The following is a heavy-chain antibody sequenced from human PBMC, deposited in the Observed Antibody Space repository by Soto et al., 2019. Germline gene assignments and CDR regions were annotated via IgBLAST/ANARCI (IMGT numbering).Heavy chain of an antibody. D-gene: IGHD4-4*01. V-gene: IGHV3-21*01. Sequence: GGSLRLSCAASGFTFSSYSMNWVRQAPGKGLEWVSSISSSSSYIYYADSVKGRFTISRDNAKNSLYLQMNSLRAEDTAVYYCARDESLTVTMDYWGQGTLVTVSS. CDR1: GFTFSSYS. J-gene: IGHJ4*02. CDR3: ARDESLTVTMDY. CDR2: ISSSSSYI.